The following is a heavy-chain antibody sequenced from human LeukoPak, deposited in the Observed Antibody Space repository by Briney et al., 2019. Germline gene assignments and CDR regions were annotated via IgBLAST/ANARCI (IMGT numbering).Heavy chain of an antibody. CDR2: ISGSGGST. CDR1: GFTFRTYS. V-gene: IGHV3-23*01. CDR3: ARVREYGSGSYPNWFDP. D-gene: IGHD3-10*01. Sequence: PGGSLRLSCAASGFTFRTYSMNWVRQAPGKGLEWVSAISGSGGSTYYADSVKGRFTISRDNAKNTLYLQMNSLRAEDTAVYYCARVREYGSGSYPNWFDPWGQGTLVTVSS. J-gene: IGHJ5*02.